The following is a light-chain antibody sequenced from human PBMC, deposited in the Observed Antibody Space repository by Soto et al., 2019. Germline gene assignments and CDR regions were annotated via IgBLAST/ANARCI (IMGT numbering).Light chain of an antibody. CDR3: GSWDSSLSAYV. CDR2: DDN. V-gene: IGLV1-51*01. Sequence: SVLTHPPSVSSAPGHKVTISCSGSSSNIGGNSVSWYQQLPGTAPKLLIYDDNKRPSGIPDRFSGSKSGTSATLGITGFQTGDEADYYCGSWDSSLSAYVFGTGTKVTAL. CDR1: SSNIGGNS. J-gene: IGLJ1*01.